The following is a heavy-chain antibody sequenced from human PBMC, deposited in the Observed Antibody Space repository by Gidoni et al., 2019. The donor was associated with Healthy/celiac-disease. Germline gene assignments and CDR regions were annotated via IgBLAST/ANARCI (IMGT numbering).Heavy chain of an antibody. V-gene: IGHV4-39*01. D-gene: IGHD2-2*01. CDR3: ARHLGDIVVVPAAIFFFDY. CDR2: SYYSGST. J-gene: IGHJ4*02. CDR1: GGSISSSSYY. Sequence: QLQLQESGPGLVKPSETLSLTCTVSGGSISSSSYYWGWIRQPPGKGLEWIGRSYYSGSTYYNPSLKSRVTISVDTSKNQFSLKLSSVTAADTAVYYCARHLGDIVVVPAAIFFFDYWGQGTLVTVSS.